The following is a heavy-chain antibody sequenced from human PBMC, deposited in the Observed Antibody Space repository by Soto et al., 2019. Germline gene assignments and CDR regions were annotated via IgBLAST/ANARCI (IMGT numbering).Heavy chain of an antibody. D-gene: IGHD5-18*01. V-gene: IGHV1-18*01. CDR3: VCIFSGGYSYGFYYYGMDV. J-gene: IGHJ6*02. CDR1: GYTFTSYG. CDR2: ISAYNGNT. Sequence: ASVKVSCKASGYTFTSYGISWVRQAPGQGLEWMGWISAYNGNTNYAQKLQGRVTMTTDTSTSTAYMELRSLRSDDTAMYYCVCIFSGGYSYGFYYYGMDVWGQGTTVTVSS.